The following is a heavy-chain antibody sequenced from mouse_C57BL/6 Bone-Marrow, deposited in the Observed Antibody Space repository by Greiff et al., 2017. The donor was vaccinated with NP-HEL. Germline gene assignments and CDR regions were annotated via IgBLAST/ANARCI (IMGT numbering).Heavy chain of an antibody. D-gene: IGHD2-3*01. V-gene: IGHV14-4*01. CDR3: TTDDGYY. Sequence: VQLQQSGAELVRPGASVKLSCTASGFNIKDDYMHWVKQRPEQGLEWIGWIDPENGDTEYASKFQGKATITADTSSNTAYLQLSSLTSEDTAVYYCTTDDGYYWGQGTTLTVSS. CDR2: IDPENGDT. CDR1: GFNIKDDY. J-gene: IGHJ2*01.